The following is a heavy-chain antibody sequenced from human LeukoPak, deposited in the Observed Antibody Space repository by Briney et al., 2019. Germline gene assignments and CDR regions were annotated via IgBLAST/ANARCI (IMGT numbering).Heavy chain of an antibody. D-gene: IGHD1-26*01. CDR1: GFTFSSYA. J-gene: IGHJ4*02. CDR2: ISGSGGGT. V-gene: IGHV3-23*01. Sequence: GGSLRLSCAASGFTFSSYAMSWVRQAPGKGLEWVSAISGSGGGTYYTDSVKGRFTISRDNSKNTLYLQMNSLRAEDTAVYYCAKDPAYFQGSDYWGQGTLVTVSS. CDR3: AKDPAYFQGSDY.